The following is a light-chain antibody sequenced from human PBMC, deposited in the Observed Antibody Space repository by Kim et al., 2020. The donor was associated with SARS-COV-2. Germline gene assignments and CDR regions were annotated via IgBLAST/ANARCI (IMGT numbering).Light chain of an antibody. CDR1: QSVSSNY. CDR2: ASS. CDR3: QQYGRSPPWT. V-gene: IGKV3-20*01. J-gene: IGKJ1*01. Sequence: EIVLTQSPGTLSLSPGERATLSCRASQSVSSNYLGWYQQKPGQAPRLLIYASSNRATGIPDRFSGSGSGTDFTLTISRLEPEDFAMYYCQQYGRSPPWTFGQGTKVDIK.